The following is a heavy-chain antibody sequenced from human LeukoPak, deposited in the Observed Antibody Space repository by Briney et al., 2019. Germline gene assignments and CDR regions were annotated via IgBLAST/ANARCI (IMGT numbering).Heavy chain of an antibody. J-gene: IGHJ3*02. CDR1: GASISDYY. Sequence: SETLSLTCTVSGASISDYYWSWIRQPPGKGLEWIGYIYYSGSTNYNPSLKSRVTISVDTSKNQFSLKLSSVTAADTAVYYCARARDSSGYDQLDAFDIWGQGTMVTVSS. V-gene: IGHV4-59*12. D-gene: IGHD3-22*01. CDR2: IYYSGST. CDR3: ARARDSSGYDQLDAFDI.